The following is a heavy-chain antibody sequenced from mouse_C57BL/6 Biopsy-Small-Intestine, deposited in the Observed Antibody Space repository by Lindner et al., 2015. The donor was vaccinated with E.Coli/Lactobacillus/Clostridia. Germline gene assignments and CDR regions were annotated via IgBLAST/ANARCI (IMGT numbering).Heavy chain of an antibody. V-gene: IGHV1-9*01. CDR2: IIPGSNIA. CDR1: GYTFTGYW. Sequence: VQLQESGAELIKPGASVKLSCEATGYTFTGYWIQWVKQRPGHGLEWIGEIIPGSNIANFNESFKDKATFTADTSSSTAYMQLSSLTTEDSAIYYCARRWGWYFDVWGTGTTVSVSS. CDR3: ARRWGWYFDV. J-gene: IGHJ1*03. D-gene: IGHD1-1*02.